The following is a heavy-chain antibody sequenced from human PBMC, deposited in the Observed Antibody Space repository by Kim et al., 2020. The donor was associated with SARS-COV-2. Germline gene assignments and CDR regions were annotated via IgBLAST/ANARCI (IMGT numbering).Heavy chain of an antibody. D-gene: IGHD2-2*01. Sequence: SETLSLTCAVSGVSISSDSYYWGWVRQPPGKGLEWIGDIYYRGTNYYNPSLQRRVTVSVDMSKNHFSLRLSSVTAADTAVYYCARLTSFDQNYYFDYWG. CDR2: IYYRGTN. CDR1: GVSISSDSYY. V-gene: IGHV4-39*01. CDR3: ARLTSFDQNYYFDY. J-gene: IGHJ4*01.